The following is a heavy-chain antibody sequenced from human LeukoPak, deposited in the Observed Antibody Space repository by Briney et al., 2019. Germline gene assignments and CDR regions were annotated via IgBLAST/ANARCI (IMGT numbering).Heavy chain of an antibody. V-gene: IGHV4-34*01. J-gene: IGHJ6*02. CDR2: INHRGST. D-gene: IGHD3-22*01. CDR1: GGSISSYY. CDR3: ARWYYYDSSGYYYRYYYYGLDV. Sequence: SETLSLTCTVSGGSISSYYWSWIRQPPGKGLEWIGEINHRGSTNYNPSLTSRVSISVDTSKNQFSLKLSSVTAADTAVYYCARWYYYDSSGYYYRYYYYGLDVWGQGTTVTVSS.